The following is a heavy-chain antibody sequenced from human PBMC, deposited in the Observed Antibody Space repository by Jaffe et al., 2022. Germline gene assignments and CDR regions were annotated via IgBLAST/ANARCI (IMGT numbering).Heavy chain of an antibody. V-gene: IGHV1-69*05. CDR2: IIPIFGTA. D-gene: IGHD2-21*02. Sequence: QVQLVQSGAEVKKPGSSVKVSCKASGGTFSSYAISWVRQAPGQGLEWMGGIIPIFGTANYAQKFQGRVTITTDESTSTAYMELSSLRSEDTAVYYCARASAYCGGDCYPDTSYDAFDIWGQGTMVTVSS. J-gene: IGHJ3*02. CDR3: ARASAYCGGDCYPDTSYDAFDI. CDR1: GGTFSSYA.